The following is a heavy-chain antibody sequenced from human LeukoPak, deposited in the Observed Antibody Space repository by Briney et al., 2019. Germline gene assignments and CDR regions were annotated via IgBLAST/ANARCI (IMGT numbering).Heavy chain of an antibody. D-gene: IGHD1-7*01. V-gene: IGHV4-34*01. J-gene: IGHJ6*03. Sequence: SETLSLTCAVHGRSFSHYYWSWIRQPPGKGLEWLGEINDSGTINYNPSLLSRVTVSMDTSKNHFSLRLTSVTATDTAVYYCARRWNYGRNYYIDVWGNGATVSVSS. CDR2: INDSGTI. CDR3: ARRWNYGRNYYIDV. CDR1: GRSFSHYY.